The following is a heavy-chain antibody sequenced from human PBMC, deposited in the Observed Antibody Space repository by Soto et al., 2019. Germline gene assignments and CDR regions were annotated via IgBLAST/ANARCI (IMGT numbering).Heavy chain of an antibody. D-gene: IGHD3-10*01. CDR2: ISRFSDRT. V-gene: IGHV3-21*06. Sequence: XGCLRRSLSASGFNFISYPMNWVRQAPGKGLEWVSSISRFSDRTYYADSVKGRFAIFRANAENSVYLQVNSLRAEDTAVYYCARVGDYFGEFDYFDHWGQGTPVTVSS. CDR1: GFNFISYP. CDR3: ARVGDYFGEFDYFDH. J-gene: IGHJ4*02.